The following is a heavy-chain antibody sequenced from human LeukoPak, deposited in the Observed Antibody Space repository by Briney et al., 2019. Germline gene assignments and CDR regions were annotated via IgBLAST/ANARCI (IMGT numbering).Heavy chain of an antibody. Sequence: PGGSLRLSCAASGFTVSSNYMSWVRQAPGKGLEWVSVIYSGVSTYYADSVKGRFTISRDNSKNTLYLQMNSLTAEDTAVYYCARVPSYYDSRGPGHWGLGTLVTVSS. CDR2: IYSGVST. D-gene: IGHD3-22*01. CDR1: GFTVSSNY. V-gene: IGHV3-66*01. J-gene: IGHJ4*02. CDR3: ARVPSYYDSRGPGH.